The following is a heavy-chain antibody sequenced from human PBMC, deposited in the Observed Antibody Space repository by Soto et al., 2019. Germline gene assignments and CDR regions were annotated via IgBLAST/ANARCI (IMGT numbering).Heavy chain of an antibody. CDR3: AACNMRARYYFDY. Sequence: QVQLVQSGAEVKKPGSSVKVSCKASGGTFSSYAISWVRQAPGQGLEWMGGIIPIFGTANYAQKFQGRVTITADESTSTAYMELSSLGSEYTAVYYCAACNMRARYYFDYWGQGTLVTVSS. V-gene: IGHV1-69*01. CDR1: GGTFSSYA. D-gene: IGHD5-12*01. CDR2: IIPIFGTA. J-gene: IGHJ4*02.